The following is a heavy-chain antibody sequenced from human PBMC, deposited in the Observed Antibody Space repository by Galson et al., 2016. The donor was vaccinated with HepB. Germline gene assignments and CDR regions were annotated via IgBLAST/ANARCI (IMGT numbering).Heavy chain of an antibody. J-gene: IGHJ6*02. CDR3: ARCSRSSAYYYYGMDV. CDR1: GGSISSGGYY. Sequence: QVQLQESVPGLAKPSQTLSLTCTVSGGSISSGGYYWSWLRQHPGKGLEWIGYIYHSGSTYYNPSLKSRVTISVDTSKNQFSLKLSSVTAADTAVYFCARCSRSSAYYYYGMDVWGQGTTVIVSS. V-gene: IGHV4-31*03. CDR2: IYHSGST. D-gene: IGHD6-6*01.